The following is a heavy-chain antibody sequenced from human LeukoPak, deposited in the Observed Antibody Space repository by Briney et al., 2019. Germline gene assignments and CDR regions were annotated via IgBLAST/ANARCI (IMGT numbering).Heavy chain of an antibody. CDR1: GYTFTSYY. Sequence: GASVKVSCKASGYTFTSYYMHWVRQAPGQGLEWMGIINPSGGSTSYAQKFQGRVTMTRDTSTSTVYMELSSLRSEDTAVYYCARDVVSIAARHPEGYFDYWGQGTLVTVSS. D-gene: IGHD6-6*01. V-gene: IGHV1-46*01. CDR3: ARDVVSIAARHPEGYFDY. J-gene: IGHJ4*02. CDR2: INPSGGST.